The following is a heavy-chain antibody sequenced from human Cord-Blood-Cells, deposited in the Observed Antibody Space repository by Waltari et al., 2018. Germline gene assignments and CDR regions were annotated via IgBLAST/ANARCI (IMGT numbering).Heavy chain of an antibody. V-gene: IGHV1-18*01. D-gene: IGHD2-15*01. CDR3: ARDLGGCSGGSCYSENWFDP. CDR2: ISAYNGNT. J-gene: IGHJ5*02. Sequence: QVQLVQSGAEVKKPGASVKVSCKASGYTFTSSGISWVRQAPGTWLEWMGWISAYNGNTNYAQKLQGRVTMTTDTSTSTAYMELRSLRSDDTAVYYCARDLGGCSGGSCYSENWFDPWGQGTLVTVSS. CDR1: GYTFTSSG.